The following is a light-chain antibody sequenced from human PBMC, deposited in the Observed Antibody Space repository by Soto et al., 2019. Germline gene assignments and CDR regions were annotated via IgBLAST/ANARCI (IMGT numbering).Light chain of an antibody. CDR1: QSVSSNH. Sequence: VLTQSPGTVSLSPGERATLSCRASQSVSSNHLAWYQQKPGQAPRLLIYGGSSRATGIPVRFSGSGSETDFTLTITRLEPEDFAVYYCQQYSSSRTSGQRANVDIK. V-gene: IGKV3-20*01. CDR3: QQYSSSRT. CDR2: GGS. J-gene: IGKJ1*01.